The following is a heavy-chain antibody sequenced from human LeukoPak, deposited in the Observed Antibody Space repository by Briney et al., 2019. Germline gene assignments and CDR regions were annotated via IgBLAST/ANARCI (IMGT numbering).Heavy chain of an antibody. V-gene: IGHV3-74*03. J-gene: IGHJ4*02. D-gene: IGHD3-16*02. Sequence: PGGSLRLSCAASGFSFNRYWMHWVRQAPGKGLVWVSRIYSDGSTTMYADSVKGRFTISRDNARNTLYLQVSSLRVEDTAVYYCARGGHDSYRSLGTLVDYWGQGTPVTVSS. CDR3: ARGGHDSYRSLGTLVDY. CDR1: GFSFNRYW. CDR2: IYSDGSTT.